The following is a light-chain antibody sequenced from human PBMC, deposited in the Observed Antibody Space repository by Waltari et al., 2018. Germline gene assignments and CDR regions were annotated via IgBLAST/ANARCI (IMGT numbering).Light chain of an antibody. CDR1: QSLSRSR. CDR2: GAS. Sequence: EIVLTQSPGTLSLSPGERATLSCRASQSLSRSRLAWYLHKPGQTPRLLIYGASGRATGIPDRFSGSGSGTDFSLTISRVEPEDFAVYYCQQYGSSVMYTFGQGTKLEIK. CDR3: QQYGSSVMYT. V-gene: IGKV3-20*01. J-gene: IGKJ2*01.